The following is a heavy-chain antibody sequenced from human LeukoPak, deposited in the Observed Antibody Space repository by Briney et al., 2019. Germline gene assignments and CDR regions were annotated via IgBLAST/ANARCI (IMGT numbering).Heavy chain of an antibody. CDR1: GYTFTDRY. J-gene: IGHJ4*02. D-gene: IGHD3-16*01. CDR3: ARENIIGGIVDGEDY. V-gene: IGHV1-2*02. CDR2: INPDSGDT. Sequence: GASVKVSCKASGYTFTDRYIHWVRQAPGQGLEWMGWINPDSGDTYYTQKFQGRITMTRDTSISTVYMELTRLTSDDTAVYYYARENIIGGIVDGEDYWGQGTLVTVSS.